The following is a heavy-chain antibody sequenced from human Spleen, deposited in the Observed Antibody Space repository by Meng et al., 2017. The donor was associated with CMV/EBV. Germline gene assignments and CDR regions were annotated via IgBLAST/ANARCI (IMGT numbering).Heavy chain of an antibody. CDR2: IYYSGST. J-gene: IGHJ4*02. Sequence: GSLRLSCTVSGGSISSSSYYWGWIRQPPGKGLEWIGSIYYSGSTYYNPSLKSRVTISVDTSKNQFSLKLSSVTAADTAVYYCAKDNGDNALGYWGQGTLVTVSS. D-gene: IGHD4-17*01. CDR3: AKDNGDNALGY. V-gene: IGHV4-39*07. CDR1: GGSISSSSYY.